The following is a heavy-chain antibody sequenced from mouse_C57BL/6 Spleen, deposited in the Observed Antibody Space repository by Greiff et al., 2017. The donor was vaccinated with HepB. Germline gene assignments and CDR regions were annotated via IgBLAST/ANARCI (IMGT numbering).Heavy chain of an antibody. CDR1: GYAFSSYW. CDR3: ARDGGNSWYFDV. V-gene: IGHV1-80*01. J-gene: IGHJ1*03. D-gene: IGHD1-1*02. Sequence: VKLMESGAELVKPGASVKISCKASGYAFSSYWMNWVKQRPGKGLEWIGQIYPGDGDTNYNGKFKGKATLTADKSSSTAYMQLSSLTSEDSAVYFCARDGGNSWYFDVWGTGTTVTVSS. CDR2: IYPGDGDT.